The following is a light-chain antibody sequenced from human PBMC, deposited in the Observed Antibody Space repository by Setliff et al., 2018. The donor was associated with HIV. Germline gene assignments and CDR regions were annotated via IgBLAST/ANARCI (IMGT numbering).Light chain of an antibody. CDR2: EVN. Sequence: ALTQPPSVSGSPGQSVTISCTGTSSDVGSYNRVSWYQQPPGTAPKLMIYEVNNRPSGVPDRFSGSKSGNTASLTISGLQAEDEADYYCCSYVGSDPSFGGGTKVTVL. CDR1: SSDVGSYNR. J-gene: IGLJ3*02. CDR3: CSYVGSDPS. V-gene: IGLV2-18*02.